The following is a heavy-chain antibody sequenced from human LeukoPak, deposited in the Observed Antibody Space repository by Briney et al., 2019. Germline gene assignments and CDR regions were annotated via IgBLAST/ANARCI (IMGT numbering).Heavy chain of an antibody. V-gene: IGHV7-4-1*02. D-gene: IGHD6-19*01. CDR2: INTNTGNP. CDR1: GYTFTSYA. Sequence: ASVKVSCKASGYTFTSYAMNWVRQAPGQGLEWMGWINTNTGNPTYAQGFIGRFVFSLDTSVSTAYLQISSLKTEDSAVYYCARGESSGWYGELVWFDPWGQGTLVTVSS. CDR3: ARGESSGWYGELVWFDP. J-gene: IGHJ5*02.